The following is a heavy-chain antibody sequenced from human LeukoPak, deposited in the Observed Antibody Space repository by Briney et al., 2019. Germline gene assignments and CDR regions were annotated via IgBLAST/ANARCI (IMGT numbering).Heavy chain of an antibody. Sequence: PSETLSLTCTVSGGSISSSSYYWGWIRQPPGKGLEWIGSIHYSGSTYYNPSLKSRVTISVDTSKNQFSLRLSSVTAADTAVYYCARQGRIGSYYAQDCWGQGTLVTVSS. CDR1: GGSISSSSYY. D-gene: IGHD1-26*01. CDR2: IHYSGST. CDR3: ARQGRIGSYYAQDC. V-gene: IGHV4-39*01. J-gene: IGHJ4*02.